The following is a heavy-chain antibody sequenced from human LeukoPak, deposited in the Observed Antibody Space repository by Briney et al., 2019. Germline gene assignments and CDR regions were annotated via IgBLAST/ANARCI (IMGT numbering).Heavy chain of an antibody. CDR1: GYTFTSYG. V-gene: IGHV1-18*01. D-gene: IGHD3-16*01. CDR3: ARVPRFGDYVWGSLGFYYYYYMDV. CDR2: ISAYNGNT. Sequence: GASVKVSCKASGYTFTSYGISWVRQAPGQGLEWMGWISAYNGNTNYAQKLQGRVTMTTDTSTSTAYMELRSLRSEDTAVYYCARVPRFGDYVWGSLGFYYYYYMDVWGKGTTVTISS. J-gene: IGHJ6*03.